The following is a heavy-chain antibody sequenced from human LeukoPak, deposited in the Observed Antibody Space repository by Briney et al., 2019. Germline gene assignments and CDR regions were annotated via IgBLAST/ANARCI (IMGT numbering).Heavy chain of an antibody. D-gene: IGHD3-9*01. Sequence: GGSLRLSCAASGFTFSSYAMTWVRQAPGKGLEWVSSISGSGDYTNYAGSVEGRFTISRDNSKNTLYLQMDRLRAEDTAVYYCAKDPYQTYRETGLARPDYWGQGTLVTVSS. CDR1: GFTFSSYA. CDR3: AKDPYQTYRETGLARPDY. J-gene: IGHJ4*02. CDR2: ISGSGDYT. V-gene: IGHV3-23*01.